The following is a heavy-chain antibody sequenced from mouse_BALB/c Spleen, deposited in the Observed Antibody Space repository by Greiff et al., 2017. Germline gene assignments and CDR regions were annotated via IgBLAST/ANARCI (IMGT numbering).Heavy chain of an antibody. CDR3: ARSRGKGEWFAY. D-gene: IGHD1-3*01. J-gene: IGHJ3*01. V-gene: IGHV1-4*02. Sequence: VQLQQSAAELARPGASVKMSCKASGYTFTSYTMHWVKQRPGQGLEWIGYINPSSGYTEYNQKFKDKTTLTADKSSSTAYMQLSSLTSEDSAVYYCARSRGKGEWFAYWGQGTLVTVSA. CDR2: INPSSGYT. CDR1: GYTFTSYT.